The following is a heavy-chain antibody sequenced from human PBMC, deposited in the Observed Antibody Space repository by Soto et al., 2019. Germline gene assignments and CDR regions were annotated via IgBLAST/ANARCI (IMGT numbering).Heavy chain of an antibody. Sequence: SGGSLRLSCAASGFTFSSYAMNWVRQAPGKGLEWVSVIGASGDVAIYADSVKGRFTISRDNSKNTLYLQMSSLRAEDTAVYYCAKAPPLWKTNYYMDVWGKGTTVTVSS. D-gene: IGHD3-3*01. CDR1: GFTFSSYA. V-gene: IGHV3-23*01. J-gene: IGHJ6*03. CDR3: AKAPPLWKTNYYMDV. CDR2: IGASGDVA.